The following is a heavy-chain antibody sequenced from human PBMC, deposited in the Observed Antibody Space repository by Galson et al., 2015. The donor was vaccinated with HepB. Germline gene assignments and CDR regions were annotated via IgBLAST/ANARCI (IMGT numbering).Heavy chain of an antibody. D-gene: IGHD3-3*01. CDR1: GFTFSDYY. V-gene: IGHV3-11*06. CDR3: ASSLHDFWSGRGWFDP. J-gene: IGHJ5*02. CDR2: ISSSSSYT. Sequence: SLRLSCAASGFTFSDYYMSWIRQAPGKGLEWVSYISSSSSYTNYADSVKGRFTISRDNAKNSLYLQMNSLRAEDTAVYYCASSLHDFWSGRGWFDPWGQGTLVTVSS.